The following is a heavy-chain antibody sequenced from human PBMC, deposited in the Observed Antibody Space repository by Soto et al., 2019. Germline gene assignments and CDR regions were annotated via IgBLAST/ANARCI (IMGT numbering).Heavy chain of an antibody. V-gene: IGHV4-4*07. CDR1: GFSISNSY. D-gene: IGHD3-16*01. J-gene: IGHJ5*02. CDR3: ARGGGVPALGDP. CDR2: ISTSGNT. Sequence: SETLSLTCRVSGFSISNSYWTWIRQSAGKGLEWIGRISTSGNTNYNPSLNSRLTMSVDTSKNQVSLKLTSVTAADTAVYYCARGGGVPALGDPWGQGTLVTVSS.